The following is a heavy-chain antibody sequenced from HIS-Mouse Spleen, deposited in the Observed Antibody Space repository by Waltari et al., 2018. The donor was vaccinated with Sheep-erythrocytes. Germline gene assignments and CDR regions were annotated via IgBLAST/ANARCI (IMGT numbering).Heavy chain of an antibody. J-gene: IGHJ4*02. V-gene: IGHV3-21*01. CDR2: ISSSSSYI. CDR3: ARDPLTGADY. CDR1: GFTCRSYS. Sequence: EVQLVESGVGLVKPGGSLRLSLAASGFTCRSYSMNWVRQDPGKGMGWVSSISSSSSYIYYADSVKGRFTISRDNAKNSLYLQMNSLRAEDTAVYYCARDPLTGADYWGQGTLVTVSS. D-gene: IGHD7-27*01.